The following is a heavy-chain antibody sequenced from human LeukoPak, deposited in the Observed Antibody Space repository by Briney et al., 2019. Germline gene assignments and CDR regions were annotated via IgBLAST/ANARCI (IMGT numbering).Heavy chain of an antibody. CDR2: ISSSGGTI. V-gene: IGHV3-48*03. D-gene: IGHD3-16*01. J-gene: IGHJ3*02. CDR1: GFTFSSYE. Sequence: GGSLRLSCVASGFTFSSYEMNWVRQAPGKGLEWVSYISSSGGTIYYADSVKGRFTISRDNAKNSLYLQMNSLRAEDTAVYYCARDKTFAFDIWGQGTMVTVSS. CDR3: ARDKTFAFDI.